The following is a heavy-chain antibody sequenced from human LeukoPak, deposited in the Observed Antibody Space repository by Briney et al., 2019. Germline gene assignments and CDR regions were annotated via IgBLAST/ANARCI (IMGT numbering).Heavy chain of an antibody. D-gene: IGHD3-22*01. J-gene: IGHJ4*02. Sequence: SQTLSLTCTVSGGSISSGGYYWSWIRQHPGKGLEWIGYIYYSGSTYYNPSLKSRVTISVDTSKNQFSLKLSSVTAADTAVYYCARSLSRSYDSSGYYFDYWGQGTLVTVSS. CDR1: GGSISSGGYY. CDR2: IYYSGST. V-gene: IGHV4-31*03. CDR3: ARSLSRSYDSSGYYFDY.